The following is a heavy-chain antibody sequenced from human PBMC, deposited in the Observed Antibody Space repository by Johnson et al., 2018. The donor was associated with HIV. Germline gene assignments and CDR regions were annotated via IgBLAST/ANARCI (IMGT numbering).Heavy chain of an antibody. CDR1: GFTFSSYG. CDR2: ISHYESYK. Sequence: QVQLVESGGGVVQPGRSLRLSCAASGFTFSSYGMHWVRQAQRTGLEWVADISHYESYKYYSDPVMGRFTISRDKNMLYLQMNSLRAEDTAVYYCAREGGVTMVDGFDIWGQGTMVTVSS. CDR3: AREGGVTMVDGFDI. D-gene: IGHD3-10*01. V-gene: IGHV3-30*03. J-gene: IGHJ3*02.